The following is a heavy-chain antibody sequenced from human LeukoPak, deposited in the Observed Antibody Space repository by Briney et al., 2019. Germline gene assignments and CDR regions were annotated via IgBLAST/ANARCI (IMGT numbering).Heavy chain of an antibody. J-gene: IGHJ4*02. CDR2: ISTYNGNT. V-gene: IGHV1-18*01. CDR3: ARVGADCSDGNCY. Sequence: ASVKVSCKASGYTFTTFGITWVRQAPGQGLEWMGWISTYNGNTNYAQSLQGRVTMTTDTSTSIDYMELRSLTSDDTAVYYCARVGADCSDGNCYWGQGTLVTVSS. CDR1: GYTFTTFG. D-gene: IGHD2-15*01.